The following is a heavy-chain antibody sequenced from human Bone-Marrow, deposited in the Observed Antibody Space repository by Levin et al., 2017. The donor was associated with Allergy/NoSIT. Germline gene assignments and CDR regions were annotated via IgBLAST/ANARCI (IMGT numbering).Heavy chain of an antibody. D-gene: IGHD6-25*01. CDR3: ARGEAATDLYYFDY. Sequence: SETLSLTCTVSGGSISTYSWTWIRQPPGMGLEWIGFIYYGGSTDYNPSLKGRVTISVATSKNQFSLKLSSVTAADTAVYYCARGEAATDLYYFDYWGQGALVTVSS. CDR1: GGSISTYS. J-gene: IGHJ4*02. CDR2: IYYGGST. V-gene: IGHV4-59*01.